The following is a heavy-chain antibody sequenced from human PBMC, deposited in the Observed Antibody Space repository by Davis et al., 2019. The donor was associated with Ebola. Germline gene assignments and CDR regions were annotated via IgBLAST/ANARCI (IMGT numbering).Heavy chain of an antibody. D-gene: IGHD6-6*01. CDR1: GFTFSDYY. V-gene: IGHV3-11*01. CDR3: ARDRVFWDRGIAARPNYYYYGMDV. CDR2: ISSSGRTI. Sequence: GESLKISCAASGFTFSDYYMSWIRQAPGKGLEWVSYISSSGRTIYYADSVKGRFTIPRDNAKNSLYLQMNSLRAEDTAVYYCARDRVFWDRGIAARPNYYYYGMDVWGQGTTVTVSS. J-gene: IGHJ6*02.